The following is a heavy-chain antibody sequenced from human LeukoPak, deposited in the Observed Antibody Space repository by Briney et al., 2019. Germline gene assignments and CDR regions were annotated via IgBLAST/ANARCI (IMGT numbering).Heavy chain of an antibody. CDR2: ISWSSGSI. CDR1: GFTFDDYA. J-gene: IGHJ3*02. V-gene: IGHV3-9*01. Sequence: GGSLRLSCAASGFTFDDYAMHWVRQAPGKGLEWVSGISWSSGSIGYADSVKGRFTISRDNAKNSLYLQMNSLRAEDTALYYCAKDSGSYPRDAFDIWGQGTMVTVSS. D-gene: IGHD1-26*01. CDR3: AKDSGSYPRDAFDI.